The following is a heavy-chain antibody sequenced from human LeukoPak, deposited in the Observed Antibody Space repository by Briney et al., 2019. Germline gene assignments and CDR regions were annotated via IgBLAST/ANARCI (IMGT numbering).Heavy chain of an antibody. J-gene: IGHJ4*02. D-gene: IGHD6-13*01. CDR1: GGSISHYY. V-gene: IGHV4-4*07. Sequence: SETLSLTCTLSGGSISHYYWSWIRQPAGKGMEWIGRIYTSGRTNYNPSLKSRLTMSIDTSKDQFSLNVTSVTAADTAVYYCARDFLINQEQLVRGGFDYWGQGTLVTVSS. CDR3: ARDFLINQEQLVRGGFDY. CDR2: IYTSGRT.